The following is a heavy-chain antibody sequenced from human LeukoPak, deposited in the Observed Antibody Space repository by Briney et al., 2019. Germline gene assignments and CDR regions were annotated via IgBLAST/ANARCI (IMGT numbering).Heavy chain of an antibody. J-gene: IGHJ6*03. CDR3: ARGVPHQFGYYYYYYMDV. CDR2: INHSGST. D-gene: IGHD2-2*01. CDR1: GGSFSGYY. V-gene: IGHV4-34*01. Sequence: SETLSLTCAVYGGSFSGYYWSWIRQPPGKGLEWIGEINHSGSTNYNPSLKSRDTISVDTSKNQFSLKLSSVTAADTAVYYCARGVPHQFGYYYYYYMDVWGKGTTVTVSS.